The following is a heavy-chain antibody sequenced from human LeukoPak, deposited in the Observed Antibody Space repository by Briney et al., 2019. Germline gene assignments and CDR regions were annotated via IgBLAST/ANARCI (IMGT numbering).Heavy chain of an antibody. J-gene: IGHJ3*02. CDR1: GHTLTELS. V-gene: IGHV1-24*01. Sequence: ASVKASCKVSGHTLTELSMQWVRQAPGKGLEWMGGFDLEDGETIYAQKFQGRVIMTEDTSTDTAYMELSSPISEDTAVYYCATRAAMHGAFDIWGQGTMVTVS. D-gene: IGHD2-2*01. CDR2: FDLEDGET. CDR3: ATRAAMHGAFDI.